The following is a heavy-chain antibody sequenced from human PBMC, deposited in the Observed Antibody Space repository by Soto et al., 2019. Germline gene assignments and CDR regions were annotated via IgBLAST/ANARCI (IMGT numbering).Heavy chain of an antibody. CDR1: GYTFTGYY. CDR3: ARDLIGSSRRGDY. V-gene: IGHV1-2*02. Sequence: QVPLVQSGAEVKKPGASVKVSCKASGYTFTGYYMHWVRQAPGQGLEWMGWINPNSGGTYYAQKFQGRVTMTRNTSISTAYMELSRLRADDTAVYYCARDLIGSSRRGDYWGQGTLVTVSS. CDR2: INPNSGGT. D-gene: IGHD6-13*01. J-gene: IGHJ4*02.